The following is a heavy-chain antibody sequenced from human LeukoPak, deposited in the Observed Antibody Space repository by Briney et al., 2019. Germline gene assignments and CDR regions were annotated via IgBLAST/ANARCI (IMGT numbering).Heavy chain of an antibody. Sequence: GGSLRLSCAASGFIFSSYAMHWVRQAPGKGLEWVAVISQDGSNKYYADSVKGRLTISRDNSKNTLYLQMNGLRAEDSAVYYCARDTADYYYDTSGYVDYWGQGTLVTVSS. CDR1: GFIFSSYA. CDR2: ISQDGSNK. CDR3: ARDTADYYYDTSGYVDY. J-gene: IGHJ4*02. V-gene: IGHV3-30*04. D-gene: IGHD3-22*01.